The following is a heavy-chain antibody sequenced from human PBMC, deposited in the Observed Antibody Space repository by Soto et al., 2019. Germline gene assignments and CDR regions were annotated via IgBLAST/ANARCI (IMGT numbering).Heavy chain of an antibody. Sequence: GGSLRLSCAASGFTFSTYAMYWDRQAPGKGLDWVSAISAGGGSTYYADSVKGRFTISRDNSKNTLYLQMNSLRAEDTAVYYCAAIVATIGPYFDYWGQGTLVTVSS. CDR3: AAIVATIGPYFDY. D-gene: IGHD5-12*01. V-gene: IGHV3-23*01. CDR1: GFTFSTYA. J-gene: IGHJ4*02. CDR2: ISAGGGST.